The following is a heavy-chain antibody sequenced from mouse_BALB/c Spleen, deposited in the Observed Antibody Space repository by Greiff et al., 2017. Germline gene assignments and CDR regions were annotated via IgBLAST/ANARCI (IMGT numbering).Heavy chain of an antibody. CDR1: GYSFTGYN. Sequence: EVQLQQSGAELVKPGASVKISCKASGYSFTGYNMNWVKQSNGKSLEWIGNIDPYYGGTSYNQKFKGKATLTVDESSSTAYMQLSSLTSEDSEVYYCAREGDGGAYAMDYWGQGTSVTVSS. CDR2: IDPYYGGT. J-gene: IGHJ4*01. CDR3: AREGDGGAYAMDY. V-gene: IGHV1-39*01. D-gene: IGHD2-3*01.